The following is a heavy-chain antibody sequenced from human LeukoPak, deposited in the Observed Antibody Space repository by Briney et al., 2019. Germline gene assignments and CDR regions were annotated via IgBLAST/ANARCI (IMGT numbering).Heavy chain of an antibody. Sequence: HPGGSLRLSCAASGFTFNSYGMIWVRHAPGKWLECVSYIISSGSTIYYADSVKGRFTISRDNAKKSLYLQMNSLRAEDTAVYYCARRLRRNYCDYWGQGTLVTVPS. J-gene: IGHJ4*02. CDR1: GFTFNSYG. CDR3: ARRLRRNYCDY. V-gene: IGHV3-48*04. D-gene: IGHD4-17*01. CDR2: IISSGSTI.